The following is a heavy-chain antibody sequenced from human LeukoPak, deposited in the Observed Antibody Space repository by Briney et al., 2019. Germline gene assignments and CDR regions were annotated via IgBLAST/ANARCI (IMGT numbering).Heavy chain of an antibody. CDR2: FDPKDGET. CDR3: ATWKAGYSGYDSEGGLDY. D-gene: IGHD5-12*01. Sequence: ASVKVSCKVSGYTLTELSMHWVRQAPGKGLEWMGGFDPKDGETIYAQKFQGRVTMTEDTSTDTAYMELSSLRSEDTAVYYCATWKAGYSGYDSEGGLDYWGQGTLVTVSS. V-gene: IGHV1-24*01. J-gene: IGHJ4*02. CDR1: GYTLTELS.